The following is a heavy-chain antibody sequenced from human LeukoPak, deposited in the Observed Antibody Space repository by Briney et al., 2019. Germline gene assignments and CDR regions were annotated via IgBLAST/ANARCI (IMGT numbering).Heavy chain of an antibody. D-gene: IGHD4-17*01. CDR3: AKPHGVGY. V-gene: IGHV3-23*01. J-gene: IGHJ4*02. CDR1: GFTFSNFA. Sequence: GGSLRLTCTTSGFTFSNFAMSWVRQAPGEGLGWVSIISGSGADTFYTDSVKGRFTISRDNSKNTLYLQMNSLRAEDTAVYYCAKPHGVGYLGQGTLVTVSS. CDR2: ISGSGADT.